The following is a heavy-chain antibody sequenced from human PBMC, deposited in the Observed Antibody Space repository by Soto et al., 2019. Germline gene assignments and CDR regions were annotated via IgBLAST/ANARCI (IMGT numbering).Heavy chain of an antibody. CDR2: IKQDGSEK. D-gene: IGHD3-3*01. J-gene: IGHJ4*02. CDR3: ASVGGDFWSGYSYFDY. CDR1: GFTFSSYW. Sequence: EVQLVESGGGLVQPGGSLRLSYAASGFTFSSYWMSWVRQAPGKGLEWVANIKQDGSEKYYVDSVKGRFTISRDNAKNSLYLQMNSLRAEDTAVYYCASVGGDFWSGYSYFDYWGQGTLVTVSS. V-gene: IGHV3-7*05.